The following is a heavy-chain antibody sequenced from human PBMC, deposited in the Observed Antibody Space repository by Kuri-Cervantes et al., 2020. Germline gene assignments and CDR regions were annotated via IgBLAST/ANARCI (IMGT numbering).Heavy chain of an antibody. Sequence: GGSLRLSCAASEFTFSSYGMHWVRQAPGKGLEWVAVISYDGSNKYYADSVKGRFTISRDNSKNTLYLQTNSLRAEDTAVYYCAKEYVGYCSNTSCYNFDYWGQGTLVTVSS. CDR3: AKEYVGYCSNTSCYNFDY. V-gene: IGHV3-30*18. J-gene: IGHJ4*02. D-gene: IGHD2-2*01. CDR1: EFTFSSYG. CDR2: ISYDGSNK.